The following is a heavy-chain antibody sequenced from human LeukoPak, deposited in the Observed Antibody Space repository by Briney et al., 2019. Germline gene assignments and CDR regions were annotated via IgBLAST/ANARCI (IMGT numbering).Heavy chain of an antibody. CDR3: ASSATASYVYFDY. V-gene: IGHV3-30*01. CDR1: GFTFSRYA. Sequence: PGGSLRLSCAASGFTFSRYAMHGVREAPGKGLEWGAVISYDGSNKYYAASVKGRFTISRDNSKNTLYLQMNSLRAEDTAVYYCASSATASYVYFDYWGQGTLVTVSS. CDR2: ISYDGSNK. D-gene: IGHD2-21*02. J-gene: IGHJ4*02.